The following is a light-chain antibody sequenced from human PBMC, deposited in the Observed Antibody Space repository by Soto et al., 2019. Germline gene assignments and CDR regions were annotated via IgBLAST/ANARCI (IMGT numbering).Light chain of an antibody. CDR1: QSVSSSY. Sequence: EIVLTQSPDTLSLSPGESATLSCRASQSVSSSYLAWYQQKPGRAPRLLIYGASNRASGIPDRFSGSGSGTDFTLTIGRLEPEDFAVFYCQQYDDSIPFGQGTRLEIE. J-gene: IGKJ5*01. CDR3: QQYDDSIP. CDR2: GAS. V-gene: IGKV3-20*01.